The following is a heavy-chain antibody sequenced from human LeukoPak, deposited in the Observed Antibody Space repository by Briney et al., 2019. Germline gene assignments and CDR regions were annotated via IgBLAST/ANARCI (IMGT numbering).Heavy chain of an antibody. CDR3: ARVGAVAGEFDY. D-gene: IGHD6-19*01. CDR2: IYTSGST. V-gene: IGHV4-59*10. Sequence: PSETLSLTCAVYGGSFSGYYWSWIRQPAGKGLEWIGRIYTSGSTNYNPSLKSRVTMSVDTSKNQFSLKLSSVTAADTAVYYCARVGAVAGEFDYWGQGTLVTVSS. CDR1: GGSFSGYY. J-gene: IGHJ4*02.